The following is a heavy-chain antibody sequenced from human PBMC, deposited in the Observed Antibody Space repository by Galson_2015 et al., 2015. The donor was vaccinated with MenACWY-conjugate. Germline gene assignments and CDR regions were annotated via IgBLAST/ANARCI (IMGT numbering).Heavy chain of an antibody. D-gene: IGHD4-11*01. CDR3: ARHAGRIQCFIEKAFDV. Sequence: SLRLSCAASGFTFSNFWMHWVRQAPGKGLVWVSHITSDGSGTSYADSVKSRFTISRDSAKTTLYLQMNSLRAEDTAVYYCARHAGRIQCFIEKAFDVWGHGTVVPVSS. J-gene: IGHJ3*01. CDR1: GFTFSNFW. CDR2: ITSDGSGT. V-gene: IGHV3-74*01.